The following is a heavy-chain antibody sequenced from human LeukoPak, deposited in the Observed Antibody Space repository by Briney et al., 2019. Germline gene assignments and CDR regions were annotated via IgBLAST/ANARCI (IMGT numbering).Heavy chain of an antibody. D-gene: IGHD2-2*01. Sequence: ASVKVSCKASGYTFTGYYMHWVRQAPGQGLEWMGWINPNSGNTGYAQKFQGRVTITRNTSISTAYMELSSLRSEDTAVYYCARGVPAAMPEDYWGQGTLVTVSS. V-gene: IGHV1-8*03. CDR3: ARGVPAAMPEDY. J-gene: IGHJ4*02. CDR1: GYTFTGYY. CDR2: INPNSGNT.